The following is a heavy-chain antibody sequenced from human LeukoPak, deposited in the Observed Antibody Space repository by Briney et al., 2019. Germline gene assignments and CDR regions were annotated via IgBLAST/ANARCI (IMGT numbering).Heavy chain of an antibody. D-gene: IGHD3-10*01. CDR2: IYYSGST. CDR3: ARHETPNYYGSGCDY. J-gene: IGHJ4*02. CDR1: GGSISSSSYY. V-gene: IGHV4-39*01. Sequence: KPSGTLSLTCTVSGGSISSSSYYWGWIRQPPGKGLEWIGSIYYSGSTYYNPSLKSRVTISVDTSKNQFSLKLSSVTAADTAVYYCARHETPNYYGSGCDYWGQGTLVTVSS.